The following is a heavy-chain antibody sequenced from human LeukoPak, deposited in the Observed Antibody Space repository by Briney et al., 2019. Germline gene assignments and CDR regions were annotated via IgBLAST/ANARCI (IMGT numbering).Heavy chain of an antibody. D-gene: IGHD6-13*01. V-gene: IGHV3-23*01. Sequence: GGSLRLSCAASGFTFSSYAMSWVRQAPGKGLEWVSAISGSGGSTYYADSVKGRFTISRDNSKNTLYLQMDSLRAEDTAVYYCAKDPPSVQQLGIEAIDYWGQGTLVTVSS. J-gene: IGHJ4*02. CDR3: AKDPPSVQQLGIEAIDY. CDR1: GFTFSSYA. CDR2: ISGSGGST.